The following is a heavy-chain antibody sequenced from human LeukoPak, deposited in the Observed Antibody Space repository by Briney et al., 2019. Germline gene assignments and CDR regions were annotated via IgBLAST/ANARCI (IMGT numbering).Heavy chain of an antibody. V-gene: IGHV3-66*01. D-gene: IGHD1-26*01. Sequence: GGSLRLSCAASGFTFSSYAMSWVRQAPGKGLEWVSVIYSGGSTYYADSVKGRFTISRDNSKNTLYLQMNSLRAEDTAVYYCARATRVGVTGFDYWGQGTLVTVSS. J-gene: IGHJ4*02. CDR2: IYSGGST. CDR3: ARATRVGVTGFDY. CDR1: GFTFSSYA.